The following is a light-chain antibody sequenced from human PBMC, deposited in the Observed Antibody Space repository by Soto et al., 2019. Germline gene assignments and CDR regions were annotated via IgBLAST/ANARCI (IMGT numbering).Light chain of an antibody. CDR2: YYSDSDY. J-gene: IGLJ3*02. CDR3: LIWPSNSWV. Sequence: QTVVTQPPSSSASPGESARLTCTLPSDIDVGTHTIYWYQRKPGSPPRYLLHYYSDSDYGQDSGVPSRFSGSKDLSANTGILLISGLQSEDEADYYCLIWPSNSWVFGEGTKLTVL. CDR1: SDIDVGTHT. V-gene: IGLV5-37*01.